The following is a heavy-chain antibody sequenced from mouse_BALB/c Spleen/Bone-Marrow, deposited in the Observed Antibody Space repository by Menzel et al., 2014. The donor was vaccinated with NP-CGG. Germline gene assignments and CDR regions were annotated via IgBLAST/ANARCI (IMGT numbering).Heavy chain of an antibody. V-gene: IGHV1-9*01. CDR2: ILPGSGST. CDR1: GYTFSSYW. CDR3: ARTGTDWYFDV. D-gene: IGHD4-1*01. J-gene: IGHJ1*01. Sequence: VKLQESGAELMKPGASVKISCKATGYTFSSYWIEWVKQRPGHGLEWIGEILPGSGSTNYNEKFKGKATFTADTSSNTAYMQLSSLTSEDSAVYYCARTGTDWYFDVWGAGTTVTVSS.